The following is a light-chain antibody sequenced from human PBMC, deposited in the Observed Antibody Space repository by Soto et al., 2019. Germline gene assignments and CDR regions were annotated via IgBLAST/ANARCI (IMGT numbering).Light chain of an antibody. CDR1: SSDVGGYNY. V-gene: IGLV2-8*01. CDR3: SSYGGSNNFAV. CDR2: EVS. Sequence: QSVLTQPPSASGSPGQSVTISCTGTSSDVGGYNYVSWYQQHPGKAPKLMIYEVSKRPSGVPDRFSGSKSGNTASLTVSGLQAEDEADYYCSSYGGSNNFAVLGGGTK. J-gene: IGLJ2*01.